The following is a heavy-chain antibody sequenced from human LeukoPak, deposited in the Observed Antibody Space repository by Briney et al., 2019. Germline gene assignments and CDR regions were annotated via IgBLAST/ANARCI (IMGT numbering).Heavy chain of an antibody. CDR3: ARGTYGGNSGQDY. CDR2: IWYDGSNK. CDR1: GFTFSSYG. V-gene: IGHV3-33*08. D-gene: IGHD4-23*01. Sequence: GGSLRLSCAASGFTFSSYGMHWVRQAPGKGLEWVAVIWYDGSNKYYADSVKGRFTISRDNSKNTLYLQMNSLRAEDTAVYYCARGTYGGNSGQDYWGQGTLVTVSS. J-gene: IGHJ4*02.